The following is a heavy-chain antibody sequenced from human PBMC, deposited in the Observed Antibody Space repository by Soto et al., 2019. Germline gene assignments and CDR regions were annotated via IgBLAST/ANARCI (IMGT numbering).Heavy chain of an antibody. D-gene: IGHD3-16*01. CDR3: VREDGGSMGV. J-gene: IGHJ6*02. CDR2: IKSDGSNT. Sequence: EVQLVESGGGLVQPGGSLRLSCAASGFTFSSYWMHWVRQAPEQGLVWVSRIKSDGSNTNYADSVKGRFTISRDNAKNTLYLQMNSLRVEDTAVYYCVREDGGSMGVWGQGTTVTVSS. V-gene: IGHV3-74*01. CDR1: GFTFSSYW.